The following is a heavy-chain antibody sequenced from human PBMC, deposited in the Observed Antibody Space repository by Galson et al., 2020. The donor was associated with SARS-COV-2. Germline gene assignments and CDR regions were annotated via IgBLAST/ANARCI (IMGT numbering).Heavy chain of an antibody. Sequence: GGSLRLSCAASGFTFSSYSMNWVRQAPGKGLAWVSSISSSSSYIYYADSVKGRFTISRDNAKNSLYLQMNSLRAEDTAVYYCARDWLSSWQFDFWGQGTLVTVSA. V-gene: IGHV3-21*01. CDR1: GFTFSSYS. CDR3: ARDWLSSWQFDF. D-gene: IGHD6-13*01. J-gene: IGHJ4*02. CDR2: ISSSSSYI.